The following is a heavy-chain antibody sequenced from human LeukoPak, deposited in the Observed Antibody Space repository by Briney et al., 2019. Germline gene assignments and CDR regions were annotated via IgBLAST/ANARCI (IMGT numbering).Heavy chain of an antibody. D-gene: IGHD3-10*01. CDR1: GYTFTGYY. CDR2: INPNSGGT. CDR3: ARDRGTTYYYGSGSYYSAPWFDP. J-gene: IGHJ5*02. Sequence: GASVKVSCKASGYTFTGYYMHWVRQAPGQGLEWMGWINPNSGGTNYAQKFQGWVTMTRDTSISTAYMELSRLRSDDTAVYYCARDRGTTYYYGSGSYYSAPWFDPWGQGTLVTVSS. V-gene: IGHV1-2*04.